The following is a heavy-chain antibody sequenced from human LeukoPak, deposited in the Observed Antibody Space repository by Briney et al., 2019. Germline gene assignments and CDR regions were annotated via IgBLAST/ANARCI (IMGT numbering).Heavy chain of an antibody. CDR1: GGSISSYY. D-gene: IGHD5-12*01. CDR3: ARDSPPYSGYAGRNYYYYGMDV. CDR2: IYYSGST. V-gene: IGHV4-59*12. Sequence: SETLSLTCTVSGGSISSYYWSWIRQPPGKGLEWIGYIYYSGSTNYNPSLKSRVTISVDTSKNQFSLKLSSVTAADTAVYYCARDSPPYSGYAGRNYYYYGMDVWGQGTTVTVSS. J-gene: IGHJ6*02.